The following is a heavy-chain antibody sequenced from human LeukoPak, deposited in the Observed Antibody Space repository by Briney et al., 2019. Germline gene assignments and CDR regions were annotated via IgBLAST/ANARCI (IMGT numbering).Heavy chain of an antibody. CDR3: ARGVVVVAATLVWYFDY. D-gene: IGHD2-15*01. J-gene: IGHJ4*02. V-gene: IGHV1-2*02. CDR2: INPNSGGT. Sequence: GASVKVSCKASGHTFTGYYMHWVRQAPGQGLEWMGWINPNSGGTNYAQKFQGRVTMTRDTSISTAYMELSRLRSDDTAVYYCARGVVVVAATLVWYFDYWGQGTLVTVSS. CDR1: GHTFTGYY.